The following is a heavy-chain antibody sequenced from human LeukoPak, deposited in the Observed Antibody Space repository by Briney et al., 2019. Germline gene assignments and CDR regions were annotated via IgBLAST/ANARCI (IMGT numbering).Heavy chain of an antibody. J-gene: IGHJ4*02. CDR3: AREPYDSGGG. CDR2: ISSSHI. CDR1: GFTFSSFR. Sequence: GGSLRLSCAASGFTFSSFRVNWVRQPPGKGLEWVSSISSSHIYYTDSVRGRFTISRDDAKNSLYLQMNSLRAEDTAVYYCAREPYDSGGGWGQGTLVTVSS. D-gene: IGHD3-22*01. V-gene: IGHV3-21*06.